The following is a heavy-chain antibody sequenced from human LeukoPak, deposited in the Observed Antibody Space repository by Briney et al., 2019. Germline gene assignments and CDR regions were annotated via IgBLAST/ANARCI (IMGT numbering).Heavy chain of an antibody. CDR1: GGSISTYY. Sequence: SETLSLTCTVSGGSISTYYWSWIRQPPGKGLEWIGYIYYSGSTNYNPSLKSRVTISVDTSKNQFSLKLNSVTAADTAVYYCARAGYYDLTYYYGMDVWGQGTTVTVSS. CDR3: ARAGYYDLTYYYGMDV. CDR2: IYYSGST. V-gene: IGHV4-59*01. J-gene: IGHJ6*02. D-gene: IGHD3-3*01.